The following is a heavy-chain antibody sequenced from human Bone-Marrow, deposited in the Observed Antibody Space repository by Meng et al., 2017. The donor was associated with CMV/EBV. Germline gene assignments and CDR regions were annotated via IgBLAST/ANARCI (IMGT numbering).Heavy chain of an antibody. D-gene: IGHD2-2*01. CDR3: ARAGRGYCTITSCFSSGFDP. CDR2: IYYRGST. V-gene: IGHV4-39*07. Sequence: LRPSCPVSGGSISSISYYWGWIRQPPGKGLEWIGSIYYRGSTHYNPSLKSRVTISLDTSMNQFSLKLSSVTAADKAVYYCARAGRGYCTITSCFSSGFDPWGQGTMVTVSS. CDR1: GGSISSISYY. J-gene: IGHJ5*02.